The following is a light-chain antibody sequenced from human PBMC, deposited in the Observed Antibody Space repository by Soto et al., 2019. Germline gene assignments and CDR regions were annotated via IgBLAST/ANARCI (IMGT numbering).Light chain of an antibody. V-gene: IGKV3-20*01. CDR2: GAS. CDR3: QQYGTSPGT. CDR1: QSVRSTY. J-gene: IGKJ2*01. Sequence: EIVLTQSPGTLSLSPGERATLSCRASQSVRSTYLAWYQQKPGQAPRLLIYGASSRATGIPDRFSGSGSGTDFTLTITRLEPEDFAVFYCQQYGTSPGTVGQGTKLEIK.